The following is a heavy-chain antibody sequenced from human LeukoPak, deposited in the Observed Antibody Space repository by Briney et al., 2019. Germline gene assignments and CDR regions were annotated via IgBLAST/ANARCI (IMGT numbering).Heavy chain of an antibody. CDR1: GGTFISYA. D-gene: IGHD3-16*01. CDR2: IIPIFGTA. V-gene: IGHV1-69*05. Sequence: ASVKVSCKASGGTFISYAISWVRQAPGQGLEWMGGIIPIFGTANYAQKFQGRVTITTDESTSTAYMELSSLRSEDTAVYYCARAGYYDYVWPFYWGQGTLVTVPS. J-gene: IGHJ4*02. CDR3: ARAGYYDYVWPFY.